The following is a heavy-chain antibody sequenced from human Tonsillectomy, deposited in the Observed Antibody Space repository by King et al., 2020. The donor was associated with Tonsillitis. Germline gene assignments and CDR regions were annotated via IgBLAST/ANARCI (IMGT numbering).Heavy chain of an antibody. D-gene: IGHD4-23*01. CDR2: IIPILDIS. Sequence: QLVQSGAEVKKPGSSVKVSCKASGGTFSSYVFSWVRQAPGQGLEWMGRIIPILDISNYAQKFQGRVTITADKSTSTAYMEVSSLRSDDPAVYYCAGSHSDYGGNSWFDPWGQGTLVTVSS. CDR3: AGSHSDYGGNSWFDP. CDR1: GGTFSSYV. J-gene: IGHJ5*02. V-gene: IGHV1-69*04.